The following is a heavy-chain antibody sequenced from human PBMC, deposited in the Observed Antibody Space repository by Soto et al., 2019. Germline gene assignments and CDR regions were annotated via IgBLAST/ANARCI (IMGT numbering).Heavy chain of an antibody. CDR3: ARDRYYDFWGLPWYYGMDV. CDR2: IIPIFGTA. D-gene: IGHD3-3*01. CDR1: GGTFSSYA. J-gene: IGHJ6*02. Sequence: QVQLVQSGAEVKKPGSSVKVSCKASGGTFSSYAISWVRQAPGQGLEWMGGIIPIFGTANYAQKFQGRVTITADESTSTAYMELSSLRSEDTAVYYCARDRYYDFWGLPWYYGMDVWGQGTTVTVSS. V-gene: IGHV1-69*12.